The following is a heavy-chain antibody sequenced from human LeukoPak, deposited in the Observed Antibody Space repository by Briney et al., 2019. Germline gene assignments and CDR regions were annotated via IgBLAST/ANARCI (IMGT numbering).Heavy chain of an antibody. CDR3: ARYCSGGSCYSVNAFDI. Sequence: GESLKISCKGSGYSFTSYWIGWVRQMPGKGLEWMGIIYPGDSDTRYSPSFQGQVTISADKSISTAYLQWSSLKASDTAMYYCARYCSGGSCYSVNAFDIWGQGTMVTVSS. J-gene: IGHJ3*02. V-gene: IGHV5-51*01. CDR1: GYSFTSYW. CDR2: IYPGDSDT. D-gene: IGHD2-15*01.